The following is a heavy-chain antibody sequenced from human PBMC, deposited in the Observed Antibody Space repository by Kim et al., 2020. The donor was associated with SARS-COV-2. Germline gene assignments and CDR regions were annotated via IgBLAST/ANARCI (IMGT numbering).Heavy chain of an antibody. Sequence: YADSVKGRFTISRDNAKNSLYLQMNSLKAEDTAVYYCARARYSSSKTTDYWGQGTLVTVSS. V-gene: IGHV3-11*06. D-gene: IGHD6-6*01. J-gene: IGHJ4*02. CDR3: ARARYSSSKTTDY.